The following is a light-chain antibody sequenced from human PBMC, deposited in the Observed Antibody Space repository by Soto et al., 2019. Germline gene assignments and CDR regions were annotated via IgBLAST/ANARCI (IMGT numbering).Light chain of an antibody. Sequence: QSALTQPASVSGSPGQWITISCTGTSSDVGYYNYVSWYQQHPGKAPKLMVYDVSNRPSGVSNRFSGSKSGNTASLTISGLQAEDEADYYCSSYTRSSTVVFGGGTKLTVL. J-gene: IGLJ2*01. CDR1: SSDVGYYNY. CDR2: DVS. CDR3: SSYTRSSTVV. V-gene: IGLV2-14*03.